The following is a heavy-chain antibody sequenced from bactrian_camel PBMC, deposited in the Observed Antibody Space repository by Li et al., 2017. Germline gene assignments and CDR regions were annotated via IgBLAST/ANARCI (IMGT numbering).Heavy chain of an antibody. J-gene: IGHJ4*01. V-gene: IGHV3S53*01. D-gene: IGHD4*01. CDR3: KTDLPSTIERLCETYDN. CDR1: TSGYSDCSYD. CDR2: IDRVGSR. Sequence: HVQLVESGGGSVQAGGSLRLSCTASTSGYSDCSYDMSWYRQTPGKAREFVATIDRVGSRSYADSLKGRFTISQDDAKNTVSLQMNSLKPEDTAMYYCKTDLPSTIERLCETYDNWGQGTQVTVS.